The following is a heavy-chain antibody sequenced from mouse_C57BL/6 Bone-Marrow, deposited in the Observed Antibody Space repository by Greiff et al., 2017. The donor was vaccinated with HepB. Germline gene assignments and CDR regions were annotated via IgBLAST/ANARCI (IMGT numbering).Heavy chain of an antibody. Sequence: QVHVKQPGAELVKPGASVKMSCKASGYTFTSYWITWVKQRPGQGLEWIGDIYPGSGSTNYNEKFKSKATLTVDTSSSTAYMQLSSLTSEDSAVYYCARSSILLPWYFDVWGTGTTVTVSS. CDR1: GYTFTSYW. CDR2: IYPGSGST. D-gene: IGHD1-1*01. CDR3: ARSSILLPWYFDV. J-gene: IGHJ1*03. V-gene: IGHV1-55*01.